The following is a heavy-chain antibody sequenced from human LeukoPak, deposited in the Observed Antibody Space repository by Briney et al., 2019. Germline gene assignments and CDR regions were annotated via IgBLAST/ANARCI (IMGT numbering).Heavy chain of an antibody. V-gene: IGHV4-34*01. CDR3: ARGLSRRYSSGWYY. CDR1: GGSFSGYY. Sequence: PSETLSLTCAVYGGSFSGYYWSWIRQPPGKGLEWIGEINHSGSTNYNPSLKSRVTISVDTSKNQFSLKLSSVTAADTAVYYCARGLSRRYSSGWYYWGQRTLVTVSS. CDR2: INHSGST. D-gene: IGHD6-19*01. J-gene: IGHJ4*02.